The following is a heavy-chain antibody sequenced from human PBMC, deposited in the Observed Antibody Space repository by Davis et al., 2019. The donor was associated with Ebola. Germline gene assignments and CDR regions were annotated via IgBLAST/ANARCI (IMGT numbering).Heavy chain of an antibody. Sequence: GESLKISCAASGFTFSSYAMSWVRQAPGKGLEWVSAISGSGGSTYYADSVKGRFTISRDNSKNTLYLQMNSLKTEDTAVYYCTTDTPQYYDFWSGYPFVDVWGKGTTVTVSS. CDR2: ISGSGGST. CDR3: TTDTPQYYDFWSGYPFVDV. V-gene: IGHV3-23*01. CDR1: GFTFSSYA. D-gene: IGHD3-3*01. J-gene: IGHJ6*04.